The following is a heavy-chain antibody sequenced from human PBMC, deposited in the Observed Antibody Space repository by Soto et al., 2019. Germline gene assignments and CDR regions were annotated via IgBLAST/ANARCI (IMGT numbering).Heavy chain of an antibody. J-gene: IGHJ6*02. V-gene: IGHV5-10-1*01. CDR3: ARHRSSIAARPDLYYYGMDV. D-gene: IGHD6-6*01. CDR1: GYSFAGYW. Sequence: LKISCKGSGYSFAGYWITWVRQKPGKGLEWMGRIDPSDSQTYYSPSFRGHVTISVTKSISTAYLQWSSLKASDTAMYYCARHRSSIAARPDLYYYGMDVWGQGTTVTVSS. CDR2: IDPSDSQT.